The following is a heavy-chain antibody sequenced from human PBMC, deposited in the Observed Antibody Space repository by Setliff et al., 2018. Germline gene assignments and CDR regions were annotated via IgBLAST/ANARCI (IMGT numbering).Heavy chain of an antibody. D-gene: IGHD2-8*02. V-gene: IGHV1-69*13. CDR1: GGSFSSFA. CDR3: ARDYEISATGGPHGLDY. Sequence: SVKVSCKTAGGSFSSFAFSWVRQAPGQGLVWMGRIIPLFGTSSYAQEFQGRVTLSADESTTTAYLELRSLTSDDTAAYFCARDYEISATGGPHGLDYWGQGTLVTVSS. J-gene: IGHJ4*02. CDR2: IIPLFGTS.